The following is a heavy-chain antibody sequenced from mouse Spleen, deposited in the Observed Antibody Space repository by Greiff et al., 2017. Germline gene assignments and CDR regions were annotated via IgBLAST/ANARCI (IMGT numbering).Heavy chain of an antibody. D-gene: IGHD2-2*01. Sequence: LQQPGSELVRPGASVKLSCKASGYTFTSYWMHWVKQRPGQGLEWIGNIYPGSGSTNYDEKFKSKATLTVDTSSSTAYMQLSSLTSEDSAVYYCTYGYDYAMDYWGQGTSVTVSS. CDR2: IYPGSGST. V-gene: IGHV1S22*01. CDR3: TYGYDYAMDY. CDR1: GYTFTSYW. J-gene: IGHJ4*01.